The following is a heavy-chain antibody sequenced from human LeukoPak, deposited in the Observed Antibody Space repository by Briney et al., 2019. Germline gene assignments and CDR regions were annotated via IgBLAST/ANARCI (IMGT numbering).Heavy chain of an antibody. CDR3: SNYDIEGGAFDI. Sequence: ASVTVSCKASGYTFTSYGISWVRQAPGQGREGMGWISAYNGKTNYAQNLQGRVIMTTDTSTTTAYMELRSLRSDATAVYYCSNYDIEGGAFDIWGQGTMVTVSS. CDR2: ISAYNGKT. J-gene: IGHJ3*02. V-gene: IGHV1-18*01. CDR1: GYTFTSYG. D-gene: IGHD3-9*01.